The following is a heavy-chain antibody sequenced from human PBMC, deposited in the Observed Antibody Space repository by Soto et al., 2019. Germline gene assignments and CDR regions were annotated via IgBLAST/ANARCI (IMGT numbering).Heavy chain of an antibody. V-gene: IGHV3-53*02. CDR3: ARVGGVAAQGLFDP. Sequence: EVQLVETGGGLIQPGGSLRLSCAASGFTVSSNYMSWVRQAPGKGLVWVSVIYSGGITYYADSVKGRFTISRDNSKSMSYLQMSSLRAEDTAVYYCARVGGVAAQGLFDPWGQGTLVTVAS. CDR2: IYSGGIT. D-gene: IGHD2-15*01. J-gene: IGHJ5*02. CDR1: GFTVSSNY.